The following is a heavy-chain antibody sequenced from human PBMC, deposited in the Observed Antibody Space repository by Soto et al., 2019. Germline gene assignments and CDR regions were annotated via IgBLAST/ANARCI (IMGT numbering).Heavy chain of an antibody. V-gene: IGHV4-34*02. CDR1: NGSFSGYY. Sequence: QVQLRQRGAGLLNPSETLSLCCDVFNGSFSGYYWTWIRQPPGKGLEWIGEMNHIGTNNYNPSLQSPATISVDASKRWFSVGLASVTAADTAVYYSARLTMTQRSYYSYMDVWGAGASVTVSS. D-gene: IGHD1-1*01. CDR2: MNHIGTN. J-gene: IGHJ6*03. CDR3: ARLTMTQRSYYSYMDV.